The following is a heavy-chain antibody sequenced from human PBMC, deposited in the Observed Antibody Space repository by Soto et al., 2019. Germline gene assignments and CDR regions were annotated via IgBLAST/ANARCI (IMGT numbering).Heavy chain of an antibody. D-gene: IGHD3-9*01. J-gene: IGHJ4*02. CDR2: INAGNGDT. V-gene: IGHV1-3*01. CDR1: GYTFTRNA. Sequence: ASVKVSCKASGYTFTRNAIHWVRQAPGQRLEWIGRINAGNGDTKYSQKFQGRVTITRDTSASAAYMELSTLGSEDTSVYFCARSETDYSTFDYWGQGTLVTVSS. CDR3: ARSETDYSTFDY.